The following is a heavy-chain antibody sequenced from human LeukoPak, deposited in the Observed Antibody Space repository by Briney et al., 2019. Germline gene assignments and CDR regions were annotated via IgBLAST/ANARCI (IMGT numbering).Heavy chain of an antibody. CDR3: PRASWGYAFDI. J-gene: IGHJ3*02. CDR2: VYYDGPT. V-gene: IGHV4-59*11. CDR1: TGSSYRHH. D-gene: IGHD5-24*01. Sequence: SETLSLTCTVSTGSSYRHHWTWIRQPPRKGLEGMGYVYYDGPTYYSPSLMTRLSISLDTSNSQLSLPPRAVPAADAHIYQLPRASWGYAFDIWGQGTMVTVSS.